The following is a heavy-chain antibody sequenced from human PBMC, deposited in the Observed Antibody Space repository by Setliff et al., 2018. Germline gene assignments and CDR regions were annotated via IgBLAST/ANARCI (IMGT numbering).Heavy chain of an antibody. J-gene: IGHJ6*03. Sequence: ASVKVSCKASGYTFTGYYMHWVRQAPGQGLEWMGRINPNSGGTNYAQKFQGRVTMTRDTSISTAYMELSGLRSDDTAVYYCARVKAPALYYYMDVWDKGTTVTVSS. V-gene: IGHV1-2*06. CDR1: GYTFTGYY. CDR2: INPNSGGT. CDR3: ARVKAPALYYYMDV. D-gene: IGHD3-16*02.